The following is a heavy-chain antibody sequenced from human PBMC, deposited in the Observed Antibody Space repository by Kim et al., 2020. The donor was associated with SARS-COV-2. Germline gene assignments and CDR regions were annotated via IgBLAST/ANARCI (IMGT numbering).Heavy chain of an antibody. CDR2: INPNSGGT. V-gene: IGHV1-2*02. J-gene: IGHJ6*03. CDR1: GYTFTGYY. CDR3: ARGSGYEKYYYYYYMDV. Sequence: ASVKVSCKASGYTFTGYYMHWVRQAPGQGLEWMGWINPNSGGTNYAQKFQGRVTMTRDTSISTAYMELSRLRSDDTAVYYCARGSGYEKYYYYYYMDVWGKGTTVTVSS. D-gene: IGHD5-12*01.